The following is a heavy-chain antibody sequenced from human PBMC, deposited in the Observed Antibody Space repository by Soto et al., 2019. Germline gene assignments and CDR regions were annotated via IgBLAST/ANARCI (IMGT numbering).Heavy chain of an antibody. CDR2: IRSKANAGTT. J-gene: IGHJ4*02. V-gene: IGHV3-49*03. D-gene: IGHD3-22*01. CDR1: GFTFGDYA. CDR3: ARDRRLYYGNNAYYRYFDY. Sequence: GGSLRLSCIASGFTFGDYAMSWFRLAPGKGLEWVGFIRSKANAGTTEYAASVKARFTISRDDSKSIAYLQMNSLRTDDTAVYYCARDRRLYYGNNAYYRYFDYWGQGALVTVSS.